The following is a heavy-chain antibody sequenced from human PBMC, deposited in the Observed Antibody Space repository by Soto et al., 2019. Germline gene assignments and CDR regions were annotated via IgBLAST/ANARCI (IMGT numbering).Heavy chain of an antibody. D-gene: IGHD5-18*01. CDR2: INQSGSI. Sequence: SETLSLTCAVFAGSFSGYYWSWIRQPPGKGLEGIGYINQSGSINYNPSLKSRGAILEDRYKNQFSLRLMSATAADAAVYCCARRRNIYGADAFDVWGLGTMVTVSS. J-gene: IGHJ3*01. CDR1: AGSFSGYY. V-gene: IGHV4-34*01. CDR3: ARRRNIYGADAFDV.